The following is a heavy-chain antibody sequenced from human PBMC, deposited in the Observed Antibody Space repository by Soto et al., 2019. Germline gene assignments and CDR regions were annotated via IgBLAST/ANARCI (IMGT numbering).Heavy chain of an antibody. Sequence: QVQVVPSGAEVQKPGSSVKVSCKASGGSYSTYTITWVRQAHGQGLEWMGRVLPILGVVNYAQKFQGKLPITADNSSSKAYMEVSSLRSDDTPVYYFPSESLSDYPLLDYWGQGTLVTVSS. CDR3: PSESLSDYPLLDY. V-gene: IGHV1-69*02. CDR2: VLPILGVV. D-gene: IGHD4-17*01. CDR1: GGSYSTYT. J-gene: IGHJ4*01.